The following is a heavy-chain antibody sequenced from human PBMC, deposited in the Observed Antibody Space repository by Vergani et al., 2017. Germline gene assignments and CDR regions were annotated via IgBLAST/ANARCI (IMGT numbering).Heavy chain of an antibody. Sequence: QVQMQESGPGLVKTSETLSLTCSASGARISYWCWSWLRQPAGKGLEWIGRLCPSGSTNYKPSLKSRVTMSIDTSKNQFSLKLTSVTAAYTAVYYCATGAGPFDIWRQGTLVTVSS. J-gene: IGHJ4*02. CDR2: LCPSGST. CDR3: ATGAGPFDI. V-gene: IGHV4-4*07. D-gene: IGHD1-14*01. CDR1: GARISYWC.